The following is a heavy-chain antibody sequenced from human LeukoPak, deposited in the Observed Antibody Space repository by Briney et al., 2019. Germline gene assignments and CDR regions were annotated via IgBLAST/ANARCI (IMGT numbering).Heavy chain of an antibody. CDR1: GYTFISYG. J-gene: IGHJ5*02. V-gene: IGHV1-46*01. D-gene: IGHD5-12*01. Sequence: ASVKVSCKASGYTFISYGITWVRQAPGQGLEWMGIINPSGGSTNYAQKFQGRVNMTRDTSTSTVYMELSSLRSEDTAVYYCAREHSGYDSWGQGTLLTVSS. CDR3: AREHSGYDS. CDR2: INPSGGST.